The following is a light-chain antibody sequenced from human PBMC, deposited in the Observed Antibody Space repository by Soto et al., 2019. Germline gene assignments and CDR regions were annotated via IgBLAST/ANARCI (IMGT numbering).Light chain of an antibody. CDR3: QQYNGYPYT. V-gene: IGKV1-5*03. J-gene: IGKJ2*01. CDR2: KAS. CDR1: HSISNW. Sequence: DIQMTQSPSTLSASVGDRVTITFRASHSISNWLAWYQHKPGKAPKLLIYKASSLESGVPSRFSGSGSGPEFTLTISSLQTGDFATYYCQQYNGYPYTFGQGTKLEIK.